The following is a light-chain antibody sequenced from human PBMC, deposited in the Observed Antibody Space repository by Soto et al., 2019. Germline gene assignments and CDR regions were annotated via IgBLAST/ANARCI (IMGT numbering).Light chain of an antibody. CDR1: QSVSSN. Sequence: EMVMTQSPATLSVSPGERATLSCRASQSVSSNLAWYQQKPGQAPRLLIYGASTRATGIPARFSGSGSGTEFTLTISSLQSEDFAVYYCQQYHGWPITFGQGTRLEIK. CDR3: QQYHGWPIT. CDR2: GAS. V-gene: IGKV3-15*01. J-gene: IGKJ5*01.